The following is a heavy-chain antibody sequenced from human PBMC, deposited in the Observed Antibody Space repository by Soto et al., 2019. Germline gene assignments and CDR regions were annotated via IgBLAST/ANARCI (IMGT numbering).Heavy chain of an antibody. D-gene: IGHD2-2*02. CDR2: TSYDGGNK. J-gene: IGHJ4*02. CDR3: ARAPLYPDY. CDR1: GFTFRNYA. Sequence: SGFTFRNYAMHWVRQAPGKGLEWVAVTSYDGGNKYYADSVRGRFTISRDNSRHTLFLQMNSLSAEDTAVYYCARAPLYPDYWGQGTLVTVSS. V-gene: IGHV3-30-3*01.